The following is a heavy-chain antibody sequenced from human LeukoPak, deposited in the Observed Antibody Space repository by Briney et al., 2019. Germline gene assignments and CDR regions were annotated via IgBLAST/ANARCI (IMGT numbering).Heavy chain of an antibody. D-gene: IGHD3-22*01. CDR2: INHSGST. Sequence: WETLSLTCAVYGGSFSGYYWSWIRQPPGKGLEWIGEINHSGSTNYNPSLKSRVTISVDTSKNQFSLKLSSVTAADTAVYYCASLPYYYDSSGYYYFSFDYWGQGTLVTVSS. CDR1: GGSFSGYY. V-gene: IGHV4-34*01. J-gene: IGHJ4*02. CDR3: ASLPYYYDSSGYYYFSFDY.